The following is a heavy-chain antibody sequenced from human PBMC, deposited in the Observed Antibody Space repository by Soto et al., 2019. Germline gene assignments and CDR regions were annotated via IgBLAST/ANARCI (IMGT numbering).Heavy chain of an antibody. CDR1: GYTFTSYA. V-gene: IGHV1-3*01. J-gene: IGHJ5*02. Sequence: ASVKVSCKASGYTFTSYAMHWVRQAPGQRLEWMGWINAGNGNTKYSQKFQGRVTITRDTSASTAYMELSSLRSEDTAVYYCARDRRGEWELLATPVYVWFDPWGQGTRVTVAS. CDR2: INAGNGNT. CDR3: ARDRRGEWELLATPVYVWFDP. D-gene: IGHD1-26*01.